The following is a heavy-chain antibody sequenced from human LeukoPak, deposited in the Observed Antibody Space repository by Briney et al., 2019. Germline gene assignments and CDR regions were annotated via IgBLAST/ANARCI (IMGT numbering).Heavy chain of an antibody. CDR1: GFTFSSYG. CDR3: AKAHAVVVAACDY. Sequence: PGGSLRLSCAASGFTFSSYGMHWVRQAPGKGLEWVAFIRYDGSNKYYADSVKGRFTISRDNSKNTLYLQMNSLRAEDTAVYYCAKAHAVVVAACDYWGQGTLVTVSS. CDR2: IRYDGSNK. V-gene: IGHV3-30*02. J-gene: IGHJ4*02. D-gene: IGHD2-15*01.